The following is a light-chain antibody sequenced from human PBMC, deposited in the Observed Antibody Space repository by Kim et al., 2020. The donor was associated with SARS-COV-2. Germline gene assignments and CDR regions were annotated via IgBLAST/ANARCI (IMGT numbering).Light chain of an antibody. V-gene: IGLV1-47*01. CDR3: V. J-gene: IGLJ1*01. CDR2: RNN. CDR1: SSNIGSNY. Sequence: QPPPASGTPGQRVTISCSGSSSNIGSNYVYWYQQLPGTAPKLLIYRNNQRPSGVPDRFSGSKSGTSASLAISGLRSEDEADYYSVFGTGTKVTVL.